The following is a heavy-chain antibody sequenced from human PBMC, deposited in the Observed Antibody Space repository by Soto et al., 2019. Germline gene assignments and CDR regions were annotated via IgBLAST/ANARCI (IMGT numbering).Heavy chain of an antibody. D-gene: IGHD5-12*01. CDR3: ARANSGDDDEFDY. CDR1: GYTFTGYY. V-gene: IGHV1-2*02. Sequence: ASVKVSCKASGYTFTGYYMHWVRQAPGQGLEWMGWVNPSSGGTNYAQQFQGRVTMTRETSISSAYMELSGLRSDDTAVYFCARANSGDDDEFDYWGQGTPVTVSS. CDR2: VNPSSGGT. J-gene: IGHJ4*02.